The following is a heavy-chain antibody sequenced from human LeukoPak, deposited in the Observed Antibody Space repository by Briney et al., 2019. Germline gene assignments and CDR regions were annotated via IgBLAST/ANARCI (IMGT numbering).Heavy chain of an antibody. V-gene: IGHV3-23*01. CDR3: AKDNFGLVPYCFDS. CDR2: IGGGGFNT. CDR1: GFTFTDYA. D-gene: IGHD2-21*01. J-gene: IGHJ4*02. Sequence: GGSLRLSCVASGFTFTDYAMSWVRQAPGKGLEWVSSIGGGGFNTHYADSVKGRFSISRDTSTNTLYLEMNSLRADDSVLYYCAKDNFGLVPYCFDSWGQGTLVTVSS.